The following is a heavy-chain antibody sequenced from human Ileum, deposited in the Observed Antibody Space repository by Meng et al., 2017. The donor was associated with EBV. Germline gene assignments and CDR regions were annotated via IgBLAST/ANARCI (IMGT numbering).Heavy chain of an antibody. CDR2: INHSGST. V-gene: IGHV4-34*01. Sequence: QVQLQQWGEGLVNPSETLSLTCAVYGGAFSGYYWTWIRQPPGKGLEWIGEINHSGSTNYNPSLKSRVTISVDKNQFSLKLSSVTAADTAVYYCARGFYTYGSSCFDYWGQGTLVTVSS. CDR1: GGAFSGYY. D-gene: IGHD6-13*01. J-gene: IGHJ4*02. CDR3: ARGFYTYGSSCFDY.